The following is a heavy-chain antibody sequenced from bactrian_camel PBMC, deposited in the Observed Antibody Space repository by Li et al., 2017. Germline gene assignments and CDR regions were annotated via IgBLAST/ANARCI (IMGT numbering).Heavy chain of an antibody. D-gene: IGHD6*01. J-gene: IGHJ6*01. CDR1: GDLTIIQS. CDR3: WRAKRKDAGVQSRPRPRNLV. V-gene: IGHV3S53*01. Sequence: VQLVESGGGSVQPGGSLRLTCAVSGDLTIIQSMAWFRQVPGNQREAVAAIVGDGPTDYHAQVRGRFTISRGNGGSALSLQMNSLKLEDTAMYPVWRAKRKDAGVQSRPRPRNLVIGGRGPRSPSP. CDR2: IVGDGPT.